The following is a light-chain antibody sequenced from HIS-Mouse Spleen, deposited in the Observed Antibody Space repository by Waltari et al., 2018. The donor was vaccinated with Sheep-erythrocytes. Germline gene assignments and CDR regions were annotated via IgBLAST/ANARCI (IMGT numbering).Light chain of an antibody. V-gene: IGKV1-39*01. CDR1: QSISSY. J-gene: IGKJ4*01. CDR3: QQSYSTPPLT. CDR2: AAS. Sequence: DIQMTQSPSSLSASVGDRVTITCRASQSISSYLNWYQQKPEKAPKLLIYAASSLQSGVPSRFSGSRSGTDFTLTISSLQPEDFATYYCQQSYSTPPLTFGGGTKVEIK.